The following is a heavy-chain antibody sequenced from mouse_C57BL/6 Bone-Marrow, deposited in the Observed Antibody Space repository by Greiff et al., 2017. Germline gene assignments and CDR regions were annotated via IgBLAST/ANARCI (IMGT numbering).Heavy chain of an antibody. CDR1: GYTFTSYW. D-gene: IGHD1-1*01. CDR2: IYPGSGST. J-gene: IGHJ3*01. V-gene: IGHV1-55*01. Sequence: QVQLKQPGAELVKPGASVKMSCKASGYTFTSYWITWVKQRPGQGLEWIGDIYPGSGSTNYNEKFKSKATLTVDTSSSTAYMQLSSLTSEDSAVYYCARGYYYGSSYVRFAYWGQGTLVTVSA. CDR3: ARGYYYGSSYVRFAY.